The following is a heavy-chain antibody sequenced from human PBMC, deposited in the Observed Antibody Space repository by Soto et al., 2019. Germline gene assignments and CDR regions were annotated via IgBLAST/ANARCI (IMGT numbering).Heavy chain of an antibody. CDR3: ARVNPNSSGSERFDY. CDR2: IYYSGST. J-gene: IGHJ4*02. V-gene: IGHV4-30-4*01. CDR1: GGSISSGDYY. Sequence: SETLSLTCTVSGGSISSGDYYWSWIRQPPGKGLEWIGYIYYSGSTYYNPSPKSRVTISVDTSKNQFSLKLSSVTAADTAVYYCARVNPNSSGSERFDYWGQGTLVTVSS. D-gene: IGHD3-22*01.